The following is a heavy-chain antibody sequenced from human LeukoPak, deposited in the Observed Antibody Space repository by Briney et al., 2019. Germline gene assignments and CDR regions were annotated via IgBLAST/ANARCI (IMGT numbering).Heavy chain of an antibody. D-gene: IGHD3-16*02. Sequence: GGSLRLSCAASGFTFSSYGMHWVRQAPGKGLEWVAVIWYGGRNKFYADSLKGRFTISRDNSKNTLYLQMNSLRAEDTAVYYCARVNRGDAFDIWGQETLVTVSS. V-gene: IGHV3-33*01. J-gene: IGHJ3*02. CDR2: IWYGGRNK. CDR3: ARVNRGDAFDI. CDR1: GFTFSSYG.